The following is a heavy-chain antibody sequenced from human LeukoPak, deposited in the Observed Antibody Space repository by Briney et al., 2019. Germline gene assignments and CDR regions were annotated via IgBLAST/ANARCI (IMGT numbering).Heavy chain of an antibody. D-gene: IGHD3-9*01. Sequence: GASVKVSRKASGYTFTSYGISWVRQAPGQGLEWMGWISAYNGNTNYAQKLQGRVTMTTDTSTSTAYMELRSLRSDDTAVYYCARTYWYYDILTGYDYWGQGTLVTVSS. CDR2: ISAYNGNT. J-gene: IGHJ4*02. V-gene: IGHV1-18*01. CDR1: GYTFTSYG. CDR3: ARTYWYYDILTGYDY.